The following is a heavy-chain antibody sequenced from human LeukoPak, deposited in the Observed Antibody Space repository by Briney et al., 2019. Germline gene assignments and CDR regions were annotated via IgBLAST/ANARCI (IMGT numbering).Heavy chain of an antibody. CDR3: ARAVSPSASGWYFYIDFDY. CDR1: GYTFTSYG. V-gene: IGHV1-18*01. CDR2: ISAYNGNT. Sequence: ASVKVSCKASGYTFTSYGISWVRQAPGQGLEWMGWISAYNGNTNYAQKLQGRVTMTTDTSTSTACMELRSLRSDDTAVYYCARAVSPSASGWYFYIDFDYWGQGTLVTVSS. J-gene: IGHJ4*02. D-gene: IGHD6-19*01.